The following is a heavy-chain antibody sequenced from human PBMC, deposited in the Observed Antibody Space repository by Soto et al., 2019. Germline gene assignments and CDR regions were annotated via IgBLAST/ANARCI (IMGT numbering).Heavy chain of an antibody. CDR1: GFTFSYHA. V-gene: IGHV3-30-3*01. CDR3: ARGTTTSAFSARDV. CDR2: ISYDGDNK. D-gene: IGHD1-1*01. Sequence: QVQLVESGGGGVQPGRSLRLSCAASGFTFSYHALNWVRQAPGKGLEWVAVISYDGDNKYIAESVKGRFTISRDNSKDTVSLQMNSLRAEDKAMYFCARGTTTSAFSARDVWGQGTTVTVSS. J-gene: IGHJ6*02.